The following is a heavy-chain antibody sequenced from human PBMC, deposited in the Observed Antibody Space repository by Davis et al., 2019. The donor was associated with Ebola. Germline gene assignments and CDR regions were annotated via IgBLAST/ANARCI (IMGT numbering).Heavy chain of an antibody. Sequence: MPSETLSLTCTVSGGSISSYYWSWIRQPPGKGLEWIGYIYYSGSTYYNPSLKSRVTISVDTSKNQFSLKLSSVTAADTAVYYCARQELGKYYDILTGYYAGPNWFDPWGQGTLVTVSS. CDR1: GGSISSYY. CDR2: IYYSGST. CDR3: ARQELGKYYDILTGYYAGPNWFDP. D-gene: IGHD3-9*01. V-gene: IGHV4-59*08. J-gene: IGHJ5*02.